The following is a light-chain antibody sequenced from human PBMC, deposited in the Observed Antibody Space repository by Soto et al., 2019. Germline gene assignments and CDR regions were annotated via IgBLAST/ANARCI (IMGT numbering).Light chain of an antibody. J-gene: IGKJ3*01. CDR1: QSVSSN. CDR2: GAS. Sequence: EIVMTQSPATLSVSPGERATLSCRASQSVSSNLAWYQQKPGQAPRLLIYGASTRATGIPARFSGSGSGTEFTLTICRLQSEDFAVYYCQQYNNLPPIFTFGPGTKVDIK. CDR3: QQYNNLPPIFT. V-gene: IGKV3-15*01.